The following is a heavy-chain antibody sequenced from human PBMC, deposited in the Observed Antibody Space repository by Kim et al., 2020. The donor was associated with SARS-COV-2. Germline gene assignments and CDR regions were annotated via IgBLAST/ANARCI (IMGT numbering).Heavy chain of an antibody. CDR2: IKSKTDGGTT. Sequence: GGSLRLSCAASGFTFSNAWMSWVRQAPGKGLEWVGRIKSKTDGGTTDYAAPVKGRFTISRDDSKNTLYLQMNSLKTEDTAVYYCTTDDYGDRTYYYYGMDVWGQGTTVTVSS. J-gene: IGHJ6*02. CDR1: GFTFSNAW. V-gene: IGHV3-15*01. D-gene: IGHD4-17*01. CDR3: TTDDYGDRTYYYYGMDV.